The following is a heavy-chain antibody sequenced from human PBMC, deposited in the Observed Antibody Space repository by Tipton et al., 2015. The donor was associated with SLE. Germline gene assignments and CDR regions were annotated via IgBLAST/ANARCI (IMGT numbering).Heavy chain of an antibody. V-gene: IGHV4-34*01. CDR3: ARQYDIFGGGRDAFDM. J-gene: IGHJ3*02. CDR2: INHSGST. Sequence: TLSLTCAVYGGSFSGYYWSWIRQPPGKGLEWIGEINHSGSTNYNPSLKSRVTISVDTSKKQFSLKLSSVTAADTAVYYCARQYDIFGGGRDAFDMWGQGTMVTVSS. D-gene: IGHD3-9*01. CDR1: GGSFSGYY.